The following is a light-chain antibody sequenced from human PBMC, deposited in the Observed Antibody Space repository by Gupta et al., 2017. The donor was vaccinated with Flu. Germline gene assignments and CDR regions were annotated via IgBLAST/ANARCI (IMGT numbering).Light chain of an antibody. CDR2: AAS. J-gene: IGKJ5*01. CDR1: QSSTTY. V-gene: IGKV1-39*01. CDR3: QQSYGTPQIT. Sequence: DIQMTQSPSSLSVSVGDRVTITCRASQSSTTYLNWYPQKPGKAPQLLIYAASSLQSGVPSRFSGSGSGTDFTLTISSLQPEDFATYYCQQSYGTPQITFGQGTRLEI.